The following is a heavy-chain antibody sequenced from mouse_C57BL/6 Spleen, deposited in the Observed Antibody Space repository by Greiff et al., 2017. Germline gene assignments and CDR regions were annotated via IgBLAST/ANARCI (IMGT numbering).Heavy chain of an antibody. V-gene: IGHV5-17*01. CDR3: ARDLPRNYHEGFFDY. CDR2: ISSGSSTI. Sequence: DVMLVESGGGLVKPGGSLKLSCAASGFTFSDYGMHWVRQAPEKGLEWVAYISSGSSTIYYADTVKGRFTISRDNAKNTLFLQMTSLRSEDTAMYYCARDLPRNYHEGFFDYWGQGTTLTVSS. D-gene: IGHD2-1*01. J-gene: IGHJ2*01. CDR1: GFTFSDYG.